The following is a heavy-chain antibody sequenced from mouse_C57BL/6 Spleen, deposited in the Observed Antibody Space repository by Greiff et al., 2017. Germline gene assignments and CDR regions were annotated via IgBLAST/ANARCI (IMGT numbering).Heavy chain of an antibody. CDR2: IDPSDSYT. J-gene: IGHJ3*01. CDR1: GYTFTSYW. V-gene: IGHV1-69*01. D-gene: IGHD2-4*01. Sequence: QVQLQQPGAELVMPGASVKLSCKASGYTFTSYWMHWVKQRPGQGLEWIGEIDPSDSYTNYNQKFKGKSTLTVCKSSSTAYMQLSSLTSEDSAVYYCARSGGLRPWFAYWGQGALVTVSA. CDR3: ARSGGLRPWFAY.